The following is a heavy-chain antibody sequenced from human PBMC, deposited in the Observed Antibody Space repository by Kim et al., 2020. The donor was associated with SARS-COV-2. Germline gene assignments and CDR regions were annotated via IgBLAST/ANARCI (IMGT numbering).Heavy chain of an antibody. J-gene: IGHJ2*01. Sequence: SETLSLTCTVSGGSISSYYWSWIRQPPGKGLEWIGYIYHSGSTNYNPSLKSRVTISVDTSKNQFSLKLSSVTAADTAVYYCARGGSSSSWYPSWYFDLWGRGTLVTVSS. CDR3: ARGGSSSSWYPSWYFDL. CDR2: IYHSGST. CDR1: GGSISSYY. D-gene: IGHD6-13*01. V-gene: IGHV4-59*13.